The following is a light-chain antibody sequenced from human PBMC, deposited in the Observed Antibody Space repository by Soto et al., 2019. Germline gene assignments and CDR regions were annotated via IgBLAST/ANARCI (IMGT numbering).Light chain of an antibody. CDR3: SSYAGSSNV. Sequence: QSVLTQPASVSGSPGQSITISCSGTSSDIGAYDYVSWYQQHPGRAPKLMIYEVNKRPSGVPDRFSGSKSGNKASLTVSGLQAEDEADYYCSSYAGSSNVFGTGTKVTVL. V-gene: IGLV2-8*01. CDR2: EVN. CDR1: SSDIGAYDY. J-gene: IGLJ1*01.